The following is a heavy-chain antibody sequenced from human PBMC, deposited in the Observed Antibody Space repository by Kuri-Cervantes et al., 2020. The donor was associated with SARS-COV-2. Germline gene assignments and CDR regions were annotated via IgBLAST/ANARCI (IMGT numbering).Heavy chain of an antibody. D-gene: IGHD6-19*01. J-gene: IGHJ4*02. CDR3: AKDTEYSSGWYYFDY. V-gene: IGHV3-74*01. Sequence: GGSLRLSCAASGFTFSSYWMHWVRQAPGKGLVWVSRINSDGSSTSYADSVKGRFTISRDNAKNTLYLRMNSLRAEDTAVYYCAKDTEYSSGWYYFDYWGQGTLVTVSS. CDR1: GFTFSSYW. CDR2: INSDGSST.